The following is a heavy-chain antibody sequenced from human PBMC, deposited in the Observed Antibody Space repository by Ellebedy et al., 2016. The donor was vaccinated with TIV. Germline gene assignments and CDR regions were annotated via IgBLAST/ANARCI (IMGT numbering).Heavy chain of an antibody. V-gene: IGHV3-11*06. CDR3: ASGGGYIIVGDAFDN. J-gene: IGHJ3*02. CDR2: LSGSTNYI. Sequence: GESLKISXAASGFTFSDYYMSWVRQAPGKGLEWLAYLSGSTNYINYAASVEGRFTISRDNAKNSLYLQMTSLRDEDSAVYFCASGGGYIIVGDAFDNWGQGTRVTVSS. CDR1: GFTFSDYY. D-gene: IGHD1-26*01.